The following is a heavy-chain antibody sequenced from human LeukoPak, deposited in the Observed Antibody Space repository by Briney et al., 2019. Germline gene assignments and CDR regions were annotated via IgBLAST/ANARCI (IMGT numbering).Heavy chain of an antibody. CDR2: IIPMINTP. V-gene: IGHV1-69*01. J-gene: IGHJ4*02. D-gene: IGHD4-17*01. CDR3: AIFQGTYGDNENDY. CDR1: GGTFRSYA. Sequence: GSSVKVSCKASGGTFRSYAITWVRQAPGKGLEWMGGIIPMINTPKYAQKFQGRVSITADESTSTGYMEVSGLRSEDTAVYYCAIFQGTYGDNENDYWGQGTLVTVSS.